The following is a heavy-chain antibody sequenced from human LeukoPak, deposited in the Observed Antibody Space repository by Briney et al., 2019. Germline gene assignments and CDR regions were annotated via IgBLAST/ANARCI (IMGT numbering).Heavy chain of an antibody. CDR1: GGTFSSYT. CDR3: ASSSIAAPFDY. J-gene: IGHJ4*02. V-gene: IGHV1-69*02. CDR2: IIPILGIA. D-gene: IGHD6-6*01. Sequence: SVKVSCQASGGTFSSYTISWVRQAPGQGLEWMGRIIPILGIANYAQKFQGRVTITVYKSTTKDHMELRSLRSDDTAVYYCASSSIAAPFDYWGQGTLVTVSS.